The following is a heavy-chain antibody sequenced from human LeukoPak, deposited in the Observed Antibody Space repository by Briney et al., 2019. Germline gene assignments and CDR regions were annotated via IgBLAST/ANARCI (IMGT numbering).Heavy chain of an antibody. CDR3: ARDQGPYYYDSSGSGFDP. CDR2: INPNSGGT. V-gene: IGHV1-2*06. Sequence: ASVKVSCKASGYTFTNYYMYWVRQAPGQGLEWMGRINPNSGGTNYAQKLQGRVTMTTDTSTSTAYMELRSLRSDDTAVYYCARDQGPYYYDSSGSGFDPWGQGTLVTVSS. J-gene: IGHJ5*02. D-gene: IGHD3-22*01. CDR1: GYTFTNYY.